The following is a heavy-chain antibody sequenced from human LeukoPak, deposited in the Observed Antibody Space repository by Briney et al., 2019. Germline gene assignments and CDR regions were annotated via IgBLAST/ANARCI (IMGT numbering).Heavy chain of an antibody. V-gene: IGHV1-2*06. J-gene: IGHJ3*02. CDR2: INPNNGGT. CDR3: AGEDNSSGYRPFDI. Sequence: GASVKVSFKASGYTFTGYYIHWVRQAPGQGLDWMGRINPNNGGTNYAQKFQGRVTMTRDMSMSTAYMELGRLRSDDTAVYYCAGEDNSSGYRPFDIWGQGTMVTVPS. D-gene: IGHD3-22*01. CDR1: GYTFTGYY.